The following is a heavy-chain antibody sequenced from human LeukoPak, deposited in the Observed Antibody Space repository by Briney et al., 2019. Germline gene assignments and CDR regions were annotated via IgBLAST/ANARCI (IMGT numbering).Heavy chain of an antibody. D-gene: IGHD4-11*01. J-gene: IGHJ5*02. CDR3: AKSYSNYDNWFDP. V-gene: IGHV3-30*02. Sequence: PGGSLRLSCAASGFTFSSYGMHWVRQAPGKGLEWVAFIRYDGSNKYYADSVKGRFTISRDDSKNTLYLQMNSLRAEDTAVYYCAKSYSNYDNWFDPWGQGTLVTVSS. CDR2: IRYDGSNK. CDR1: GFTFSSYG.